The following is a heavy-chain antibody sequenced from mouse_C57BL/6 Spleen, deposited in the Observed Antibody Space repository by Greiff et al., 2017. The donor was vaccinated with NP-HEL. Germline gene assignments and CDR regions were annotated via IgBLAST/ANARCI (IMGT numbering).Heavy chain of an antibody. CDR3: ARETTVVADDY. CDR1: GYTFTDYY. D-gene: IGHD1-1*01. V-gene: IGHV1-26*01. J-gene: IGHJ2*01. Sequence: VQLQQSGPELVKPGASVKISCKASGYTFTDYYMNWVKQSHGKSLEWIGDINPNNGGTSYNQKFKGKATLTVDKSSSTAYMELRSLTSEDSAVYYCARETTVVADDYWGQGTTLTVSS. CDR2: INPNNGGT.